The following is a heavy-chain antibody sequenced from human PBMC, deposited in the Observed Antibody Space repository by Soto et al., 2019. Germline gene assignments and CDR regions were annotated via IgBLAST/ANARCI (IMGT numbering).Heavy chain of an antibody. CDR3: SRQASDFWSGKPQYYMDV. CDR2: IRRKGNNYAT. Sequence: EVQLVESGGGLVQPGGSLKLSCAASGFTFSGSAMHWVRQASGKGLEWVGRIRRKGNNYATAYGASLKGRFTISRDDSKNTAYLQMNGLNTEDTAVYYCSRQASDFWSGKPQYYMDVWGKGTTVTVSS. J-gene: IGHJ6*03. D-gene: IGHD3-3*01. CDR1: GFTFSGSA. V-gene: IGHV3-73*01.